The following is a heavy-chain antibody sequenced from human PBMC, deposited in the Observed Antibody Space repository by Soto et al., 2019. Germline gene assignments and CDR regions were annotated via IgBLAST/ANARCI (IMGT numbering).Heavy chain of an antibody. D-gene: IGHD3-9*01. V-gene: IGHV3-30*18. J-gene: IGHJ6*02. CDR3: AKEVPKGGVLTGYFYYYYGMDV. Sequence: GGSLRLSCAASGFTFSSYGMHWVRQAPGKGLEWVAVISYDGSNKYYADSVKGRFTISRDNSKNTLYLQMNSLRAEDTAVYYCAKEVPKGGVLTGYFYYYYGMDVWGQGTKVTVSS. CDR2: ISYDGSNK. CDR1: GFTFSSYG.